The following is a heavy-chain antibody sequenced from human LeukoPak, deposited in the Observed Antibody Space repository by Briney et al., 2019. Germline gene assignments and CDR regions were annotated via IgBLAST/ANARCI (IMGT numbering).Heavy chain of an antibody. Sequence: GGSLRLSCAASGFTVSSNYMSWVRQAPGKGLEWVTSISSSSSYIYYADSVKGRFTISRDNAKNSLYLQMNSLRAEDTAVYYCARDTYDILTGYYKWAFDIWGQGTMVTVSS. J-gene: IGHJ3*02. CDR2: ISSSSSYI. CDR1: GFTVSSNY. CDR3: ARDTYDILTGYYKWAFDI. V-gene: IGHV3-21*06. D-gene: IGHD3-9*01.